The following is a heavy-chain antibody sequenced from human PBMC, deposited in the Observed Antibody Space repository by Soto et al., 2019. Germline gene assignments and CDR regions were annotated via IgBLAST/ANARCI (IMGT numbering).Heavy chain of an antibody. D-gene: IGHD2-15*01. CDR2: INAGNGNT. V-gene: IGHV1-3*01. J-gene: IGHJ5*02. CDR3: AREAPHCSGGSCYPGPNWFDP. CDR1: GYTFTSYA. Sequence: GASVKVSCKASGYTFTSYAMHWVRQAPGQRLEWMGWINAGNGNTKYSQKFQGRVTITRDTSASTAYMKLSSLRSEDTAVYYCAREAPHCSGGSCYPGPNWFDPWGQGTLVTVPQ.